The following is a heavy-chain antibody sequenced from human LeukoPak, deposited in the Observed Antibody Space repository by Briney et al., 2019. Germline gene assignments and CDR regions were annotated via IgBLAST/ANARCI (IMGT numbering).Heavy chain of an antibody. D-gene: IGHD1-26*01. V-gene: IGHV3-21*04. CDR1: GVTFSTYS. Sequence: PGGALRLSCAAAGVTFSTYSMNWVRQAPGKGLEWVSSISSRSSYIYYADSVKGRFTISRDNAKNSLYLQMNSMRAEDTAVYHCARDSGSYLQPTDYWGQGTLVTVSS. CDR3: ARDSGSYLQPTDY. J-gene: IGHJ4*02. CDR2: ISSRSSYI.